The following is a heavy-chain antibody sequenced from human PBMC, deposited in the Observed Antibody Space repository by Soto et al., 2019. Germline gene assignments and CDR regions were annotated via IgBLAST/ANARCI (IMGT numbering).Heavy chain of an antibody. CDR2: IYSGGST. Sequence: GGSLRLSCAASGFTVSSNYMSWVRQAPGKGLEWVSVIYSGGSTYYADSVKGRFTISRDNSMNTLYLQMKSLRAEDTAVYYCVKVSSSWYAGLLDLRAQRTPVTVSS. CDR3: VKVSSSWYAGLLDL. J-gene: IGHJ5*02. D-gene: IGHD6-13*01. V-gene: IGHV3-66*01. CDR1: GFTVSSNY.